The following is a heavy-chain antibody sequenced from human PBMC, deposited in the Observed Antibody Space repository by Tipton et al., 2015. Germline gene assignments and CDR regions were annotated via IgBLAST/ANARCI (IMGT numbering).Heavy chain of an antibody. CDR2: IYYSGTT. CDR1: GGSISSTSYY. CDR3: ARGTKWLLLLKAFDI. Sequence: TLSLTCTVSGGSISSTSYYWGWIRQPPGKGLEWIGSIYYSGTTSYNPSLKSRVTISVDTSRNQLSLKLSPVTAADTAVYYCARGTKWLLLLKAFDIWGQGTMVTVSS. D-gene: IGHD3-22*01. V-gene: IGHV4-39*07. J-gene: IGHJ3*02.